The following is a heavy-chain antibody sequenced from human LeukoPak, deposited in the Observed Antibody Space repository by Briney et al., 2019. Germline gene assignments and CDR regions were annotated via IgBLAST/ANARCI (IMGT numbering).Heavy chain of an antibody. Sequence: PGGSLRLSCAASGFTFSSYGMSWVRQAPGKGLEWVSAISGSGGSTYYADSVKGRFTISRDNSKNTLYLQMNSLRAEDTAVYYCAKDITMVRGGYFDYWGQGTLVTVSS. D-gene: IGHD3-10*01. CDR1: GFTFSSYG. CDR2: ISGSGGST. J-gene: IGHJ4*02. V-gene: IGHV3-23*01. CDR3: AKDITMVRGGYFDY.